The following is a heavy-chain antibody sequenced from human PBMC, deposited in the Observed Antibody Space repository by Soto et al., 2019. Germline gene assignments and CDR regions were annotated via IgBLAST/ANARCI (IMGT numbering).Heavy chain of an antibody. CDR1: GFTFDDYA. D-gene: IGHD3-10*01. V-gene: IGHV3-9*01. CDR2: ISWNSGSI. CDR3: AKGLLWFGELLYLFDY. Sequence: GGSLRLSCAASGFTFDDYAMHWVRQAPGKGLEWVSGISWNSGSIGYADSVKGRFTISRDNAKNSLYLQMNSLRAEDTALYYCAKGLLWFGELLYLFDYWGQGTLVTVSS. J-gene: IGHJ4*02.